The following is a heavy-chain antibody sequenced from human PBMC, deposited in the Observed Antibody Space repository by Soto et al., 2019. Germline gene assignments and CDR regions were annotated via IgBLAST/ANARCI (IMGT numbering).Heavy chain of an antibody. Sequence: QVQLVESGGGVVQPGRSLRLSCAASGFTFSSYGMHWVRQAPGKGLEWVAVISYDGSNKYYADSVKGRFTISRDNSKNTLYLQMNSLRAEDTAVYYCAKDVQLWSWAYGMDVFCQGTTVTVSS. CDR3: AKDVQLWSWAYGMDV. J-gene: IGHJ6*02. CDR1: GFTFSSYG. CDR2: ISYDGSNK. D-gene: IGHD5-18*01. V-gene: IGHV3-30*18.